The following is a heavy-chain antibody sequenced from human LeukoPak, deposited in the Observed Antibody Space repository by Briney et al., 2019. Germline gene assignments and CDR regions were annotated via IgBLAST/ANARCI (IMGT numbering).Heavy chain of an antibody. D-gene: IGHD3-10*01. J-gene: IGHJ4*02. CDR3: ARRMYYYGSGSLDY. Sequence: SETLSLTCAVSGYSISSGYYWGWIRQPPGKGLESIGSIYHSGSTYYNPSLKSRVTISVDTSKNQFSLKLSSVTAADTAVYYCARRMYYYGSGSLDYWGQGTLVTVSS. V-gene: IGHV4-38-2*01. CDR1: GYSISSGYY. CDR2: IYHSGST.